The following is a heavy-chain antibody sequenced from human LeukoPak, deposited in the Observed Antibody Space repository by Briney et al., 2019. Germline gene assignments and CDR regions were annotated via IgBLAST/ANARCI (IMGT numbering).Heavy chain of an antibody. D-gene: IGHD2-2*01. CDR1: AYSISSGYY. V-gene: IGHV4-38-2*01. CDR3: AGHFSEYQLLRGGFFDY. CDR2: VYHSGST. Sequence: KPSETLSLTCAVSAYSISSGYYWGWIRQPPGKGLEWIGNVYHSGSTYYNPSLRSRVTISVDTSKNQFSLKLNSVTAADTAVYYCAGHFSEYQLLRGGFFDYWGQGTLVTVSS. J-gene: IGHJ4*02.